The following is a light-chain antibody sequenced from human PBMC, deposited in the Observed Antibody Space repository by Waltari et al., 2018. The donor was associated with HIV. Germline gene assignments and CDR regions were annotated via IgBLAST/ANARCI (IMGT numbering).Light chain of an antibody. Sequence: DIHMSPSPPTLTASVGDRVNITCRASQNVGTWLAWYQQKPGEAPKLLIHKATDVEDGVPSRFSGSASGTEFTLTIDSLHPDDFATFYCHQYSNYLGSFGQGTKLELK. J-gene: IGKJ1*01. CDR3: HQYSNYLGS. CDR1: QNVGTW. CDR2: KAT. V-gene: IGKV1-5*03.